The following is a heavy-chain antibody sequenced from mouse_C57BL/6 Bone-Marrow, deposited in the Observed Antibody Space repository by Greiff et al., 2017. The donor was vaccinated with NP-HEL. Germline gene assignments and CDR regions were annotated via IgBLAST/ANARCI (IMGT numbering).Heavy chain of an antibody. CDR1: GFNIKDDY. J-gene: IGHJ2*01. CDR3: TTEDVFFDY. CDR2: IDPENGDT. Sequence: VQLKESGAELVRPGASVKLSCTASGFNIKDDYMHWVKQRPEQGLEWIGWIDPENGDTEYASKFQGKATITADTSSNTAYLQLSSLTSEDTAVYYCTTEDVFFDYWGQGTTLTVSS. V-gene: IGHV14-4*01.